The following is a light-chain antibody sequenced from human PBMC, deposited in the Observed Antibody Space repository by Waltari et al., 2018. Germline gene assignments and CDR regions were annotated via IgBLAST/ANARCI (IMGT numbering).Light chain of an antibody. J-gene: IGLJ1*01. CDR3: QSADSSGTYKV. CDR1: ALPQKY. V-gene: IGLV3-25*03. CDR2: KDN. Sequence: SYELTQPPSVSVSPGQTARIPCSGAALPQKYAYCYQQKPGQAPVLVIHKDNERPSGIPERFSGSSSGTTVTLTISGVQAEDEADYYCQSADSSGTYKVFGTGTKVTVL.